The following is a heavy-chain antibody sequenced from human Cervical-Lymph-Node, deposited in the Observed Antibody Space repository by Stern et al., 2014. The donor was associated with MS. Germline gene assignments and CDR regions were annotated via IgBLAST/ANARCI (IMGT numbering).Heavy chain of an antibody. D-gene: IGHD4-11*01. CDR1: GGSISSGDYY. CDR3: ARVRLQWPTDAFEI. V-gene: IGHV4-31*03. Sequence: QLQLQESGPGLVKTSQTLSVTCTVSGGSISSGDYYWSWIRQHPGKGLEWIGYIYHSGTSYSNPSLKSRATMSVDTFKDQFSLRLSSVTAADTAVYYCARVRLQWPTDAFEIWGQGTMVTVSS. CDR2: IYHSGTS. J-gene: IGHJ3*02.